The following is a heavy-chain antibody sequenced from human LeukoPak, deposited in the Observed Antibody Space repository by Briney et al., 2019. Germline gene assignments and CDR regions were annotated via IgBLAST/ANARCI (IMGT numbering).Heavy chain of an antibody. CDR1: GGTFNSYA. CDR3: ARAVHGGNSDY. J-gene: IGHJ4*02. D-gene: IGHD4-23*01. CDR2: IIPIFGTA. Sequence: SVTVSCKASGGTFNSYAISWVRQAPGQGLEWMGGIIPIFGTANYAQKFQGRVTITADESTSTAYMELSSLRSEDTAVYYCARAVHGGNSDYWGQGTLVTVSS. V-gene: IGHV1-69*13.